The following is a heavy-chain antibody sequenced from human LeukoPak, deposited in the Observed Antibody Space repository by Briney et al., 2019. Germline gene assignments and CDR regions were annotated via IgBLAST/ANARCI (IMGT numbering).Heavy chain of an antibody. V-gene: IGHV4-61*08. CDR2: IYYISNT. CDR3: ARTQSQSGSYRYYFGY. CDR1: GASVGSAGYY. Sequence: SETLSLTCTVSGASVGSAGYYWSWIRQPPGGGLEWIGYIYYISNTNYNPSLKSRVTMSVDPSKIQFSLKLNSATAADTAVYYCARTQSQSGSYRYYFGYWGQGTLVTVSS. J-gene: IGHJ4*02. D-gene: IGHD1-26*01.